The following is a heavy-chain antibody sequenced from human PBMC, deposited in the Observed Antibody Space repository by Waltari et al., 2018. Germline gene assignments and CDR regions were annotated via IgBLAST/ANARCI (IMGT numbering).Heavy chain of an antibody. CDR2: INPSGGST. CDR1: GYTFTSYY. V-gene: IGHV1-46*01. Sequence: QVQLVQSGAEVKKPGASVKVSCQASGYTFTSYYMHWVRQAPGQGLEWMGIINPSGGSTSYAQKFQGRVTMTRDTSTSTVYMELSSLRSEDTAVYYCARSPTETCGGDCYFDYWGQGTLVTVSS. D-gene: IGHD2-21*01. J-gene: IGHJ4*02. CDR3: ARSPTETCGGDCYFDY.